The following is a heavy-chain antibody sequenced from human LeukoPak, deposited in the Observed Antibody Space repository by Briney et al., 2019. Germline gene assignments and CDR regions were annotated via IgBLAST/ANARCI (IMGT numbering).Heavy chain of an antibody. CDR2: IYYSGST. Sequence: SETLSLTCTVSGGSISSSSYYWGWIRQPPGKGLEWIGSIYYSGSTYYNPSLKSRVTISVDTSKNQFSLKLSSVTAADTAVYYCARLPKGSSGSYFGYWGQGTLVTVSS. CDR3: ARLPKGSSGSYFGY. CDR1: GGSISSSSYY. V-gene: IGHV4-39*01. D-gene: IGHD3-10*01. J-gene: IGHJ4*02.